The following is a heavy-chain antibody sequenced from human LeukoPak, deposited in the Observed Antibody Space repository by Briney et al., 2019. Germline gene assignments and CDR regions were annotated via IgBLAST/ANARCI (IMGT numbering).Heavy chain of an antibody. D-gene: IGHD5-12*01. V-gene: IGHV3-30*18. CDR1: GFTFSSYG. Sequence: GGSLRLSCAASGFTFSSYGMHWVRQAPGKGLEWVAVISYDGSNKYYADSVKGRFTISRDNSKNTLYLQMNSLRAEDTAVYYCAKDHYSGYDTIYYFDYWGQGTLVTVSS. CDR3: AKDHYSGYDTIYYFDY. J-gene: IGHJ4*02. CDR2: ISYDGSNK.